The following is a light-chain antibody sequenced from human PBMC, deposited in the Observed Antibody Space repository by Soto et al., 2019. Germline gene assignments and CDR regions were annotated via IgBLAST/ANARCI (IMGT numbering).Light chain of an antibody. V-gene: IGLV7-46*01. Sequence: QAVVTQEPSLTVSPGGTVTLTCGSSTGAVTSGHYPYWFHQKPGQGPMTLIYETSNRHSWTPARFSGSLLGGKAALTLSGAQPEDEAEYYCLLSYSGARVFGGGTKLTVL. J-gene: IGLJ3*02. CDR3: LLSYSGARV. CDR2: ETS. CDR1: TGAVTSGHY.